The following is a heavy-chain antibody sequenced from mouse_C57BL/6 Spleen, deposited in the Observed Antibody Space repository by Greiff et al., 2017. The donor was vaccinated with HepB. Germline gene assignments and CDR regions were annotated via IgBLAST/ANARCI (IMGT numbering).Heavy chain of an antibody. CDR3: AKHSGHYYGSSYVGYFDV. Sequence: QVQLKESGPGLVAPSQSLSITCTVSGFSLTSYGVDWVRQPPGKGLEWLGVIWGGGSTNYNSALMSRLSISKDNSKSQVFLKMNSLQTDDTAMYYCAKHSGHYYGSSYVGYFDVWGTGTTVTVSS. CDR1: GFSLTSYG. V-gene: IGHV2-9*01. CDR2: IWGGGST. J-gene: IGHJ1*03. D-gene: IGHD1-1*01.